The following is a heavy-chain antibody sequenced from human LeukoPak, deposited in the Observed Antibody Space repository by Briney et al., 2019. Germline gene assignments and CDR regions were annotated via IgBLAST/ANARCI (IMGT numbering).Heavy chain of an antibody. J-gene: IGHJ4*02. D-gene: IGHD3-22*01. CDR3: AKDAYYDSKSFDN. CDR1: GFTFSSYA. Sequence: GASLRLSCAASGFTFSSYAMSWVRQAPGKGLEWVSAISGSGGSTYYADSVKGRFTISRDNSKNTVYLQMNSLRAEDTAVYYCAKDAYYDSKSFDNWGQGTLVTVSS. V-gene: IGHV3-23*01. CDR2: ISGSGGST.